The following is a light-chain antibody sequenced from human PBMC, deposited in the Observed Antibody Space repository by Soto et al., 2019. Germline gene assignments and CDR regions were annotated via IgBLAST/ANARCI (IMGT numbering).Light chain of an antibody. CDR2: DAS. J-gene: IGKJ2*01. Sequence: DIQMTQSPSSLSASVGDRVTITCRASQSISTSLCWFQQKPGRAPKLLISDASTLQSGVPSRFSGSGFGTDFTLTIRSLQPEDFAAYYCLQTYTVPRTFGQGTNLAIK. CDR1: QSISTS. V-gene: IGKV1-39*01. CDR3: LQTYTVPRT.